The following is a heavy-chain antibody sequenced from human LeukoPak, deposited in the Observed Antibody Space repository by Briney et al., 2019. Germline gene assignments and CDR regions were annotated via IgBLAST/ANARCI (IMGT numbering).Heavy chain of an antibody. V-gene: IGHV3-33*05. D-gene: IGHD1-1*01. CDR2: ISYDGSNK. Sequence: PGGSLRLSCAASGFTFSSYGMHWVRQAPGKGLEWVAVISYDGSNKYYADSVKGRFTISRDNSKNTLYLQMNSLRAEDTAVYYCARETPTGSGRGFDIWGQGTMVTVSS. CDR1: GFTFSSYG. CDR3: ARETPTGSGRGFDI. J-gene: IGHJ3*02.